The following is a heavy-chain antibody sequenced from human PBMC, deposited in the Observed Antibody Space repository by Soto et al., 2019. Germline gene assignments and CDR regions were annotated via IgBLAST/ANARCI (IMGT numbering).Heavy chain of an antibody. CDR1: GFTFSSYG. Sequence: LRLSCAASGFTFSSYGMHWVRQAPGKGLEWVAVISYDGSNKYYADSVKGRFTISRDNSKNTLYLQMNSLRAEDTAVYYCAKDPEAAACMGPYYHYGMDVWGQGITVTVSS. V-gene: IGHV3-30*18. CDR3: AKDPEAAACMGPYYHYGMDV. J-gene: IGHJ6*02. D-gene: IGHD6-13*01. CDR2: ISYDGSNK.